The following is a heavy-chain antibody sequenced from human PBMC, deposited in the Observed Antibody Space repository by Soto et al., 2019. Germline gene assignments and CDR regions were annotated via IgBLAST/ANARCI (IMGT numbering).Heavy chain of an antibody. CDR3: ARREIQGPIDY. D-gene: IGHD1-26*01. CDR1: GYSISSSNW. CDR2: IYYSGTT. V-gene: IGHV4-28*01. Sequence: QVQLQVSGPGLVKPSDTLSLTCAVSGYSISSSNWWGWIRQHPGKGLEWIGYIYYSGTTYYNPSLKSRVTMSVDTSNNQFSLKLTSVTAVDTAVYYCARREIQGPIDYWGQGTLVTVSS. J-gene: IGHJ4*02.